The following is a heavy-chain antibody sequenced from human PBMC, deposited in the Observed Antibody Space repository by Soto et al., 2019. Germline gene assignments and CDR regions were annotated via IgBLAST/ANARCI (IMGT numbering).Heavy chain of an antibody. CDR3: AREGAGANFDAFDI. D-gene: IGHD6-19*01. CDR1: GGTFSSYA. V-gene: IGHV1-69*12. CDR2: IIPIFGTA. Sequence: QVQLVQSGAEVKKPGSSVKVSCKASGGTFSSYAISWVRQAPGQGLEWMGGIIPIFGTANYAQKFQGRVMITADESTSTAYMERSSLRSEDTAVYYCAREGAGANFDAFDIWGQGTMVTVSS. J-gene: IGHJ3*02.